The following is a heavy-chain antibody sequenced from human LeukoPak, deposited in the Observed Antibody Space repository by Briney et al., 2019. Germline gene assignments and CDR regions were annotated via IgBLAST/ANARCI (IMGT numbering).Heavy chain of an antibody. V-gene: IGHV1-69*13. J-gene: IGHJ5*02. D-gene: IGHD2-21*01. Sequence: SSVKVSCKASGGTFSSYAISWVRQAPGQGREWMGGIIPILGTANSGQKFQGRVTSTADESTSTAYMELSSLRSEDTAVYYCARGLGWFEPWGQGTLVTVSS. CDR2: IIPILGTA. CDR3: ARGLGWFEP. CDR1: GGTFSSYA.